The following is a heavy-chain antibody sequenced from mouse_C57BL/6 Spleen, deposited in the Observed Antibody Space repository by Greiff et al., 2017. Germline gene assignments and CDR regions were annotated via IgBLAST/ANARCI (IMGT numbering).Heavy chain of an antibody. V-gene: IGHV2-2*01. D-gene: IGHD2-4*01. CDR3: ARLLYDYDGGVYAMDY. J-gene: IGHJ4*01. Sequence: QVQLKQSGPGLVQPSQCLSITCTVSGFSLTSYGVHWVRQSPGKGLVWLGVIWSGGSTDYNAAFISRLSISKDNSKSQVFFKMSSLQADDTAIYYCARLLYDYDGGVYAMDYWGQGTSVTVSS. CDR1: GFSLTSYG. CDR2: IWSGGST.